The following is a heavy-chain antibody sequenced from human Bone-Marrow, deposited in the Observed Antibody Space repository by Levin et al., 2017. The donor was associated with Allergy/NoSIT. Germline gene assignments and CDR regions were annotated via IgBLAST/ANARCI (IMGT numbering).Heavy chain of an antibody. V-gene: IGHV1-46*01. D-gene: IGHD2/OR15-2a*01. CDR3: ARGNSYTSIDN. CDR1: GYTFTHSF. CDR2: FNPLTDTS. J-gene: IGHJ4*02. Sequence: GASVKVSCKTSGYTFTHSFIYWVRQAPGQGLQWMAMFNPLTDTSNYPQKFQGRVTLAGDTSTTTAFLDVSGLTSEDTAVYYCARGNSYTSIDNWGQGSLVTVSP.